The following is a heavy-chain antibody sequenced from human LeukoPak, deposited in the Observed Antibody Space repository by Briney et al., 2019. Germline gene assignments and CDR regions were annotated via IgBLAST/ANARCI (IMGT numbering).Heavy chain of an antibody. CDR1: RGTFSSYA. CDR2: IIPLLGIE. CDR3: ARYGGGPGGFAFDI. V-gene: IGHV1-69*04. Sequence: SVNVSCKASRGTFSSYAISWVLQAPGHGLQWMGRIIPLLGIENYAQKFQGRVTITADKSTSTAYMELSSLRSEDTAVYYCARYGGGPGGFAFDIWGQGTMVTVSS. J-gene: IGHJ3*02. D-gene: IGHD4-23*01.